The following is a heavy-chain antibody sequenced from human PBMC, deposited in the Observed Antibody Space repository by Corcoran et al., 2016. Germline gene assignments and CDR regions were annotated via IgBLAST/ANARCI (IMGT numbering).Heavy chain of an antibody. V-gene: IGHV4-39*01. CDR2: VYYSGST. CDR3: AKHRIKLRYTSSSPFDY. CDR1: GGSISSSDYY. Sequence: QLQLQESGPGLVKSSETLSLTCTVSGGSISSSDYYWGWVRQPPGKGLEWIGTVYYSGSTYYNPSLKSRVPISVDTAKNQFSLKLSSVTAADTAVYYCAKHRIKLRYTSSSPFDYWSQGTLVTVSS. D-gene: IGHD6-6*01. J-gene: IGHJ4*02.